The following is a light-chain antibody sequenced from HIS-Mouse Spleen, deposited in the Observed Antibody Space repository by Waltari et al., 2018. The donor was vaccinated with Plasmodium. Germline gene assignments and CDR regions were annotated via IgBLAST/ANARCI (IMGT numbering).Light chain of an antibody. CDR3: QQYGSSPYT. CDR1: QSVSSSY. Sequence: DIVLTQSSGTLSLSPGERATHSCRASQSVSSSYLAWYQQKPVHAPRLHIYGASSRATGIPDSFSGSGSVTDFTLTISILEPEDFAVYYCQQYGSSPYTFGQGTKLEIK. J-gene: IGKJ2*01. V-gene: IGKV3-20*01. CDR2: GAS.